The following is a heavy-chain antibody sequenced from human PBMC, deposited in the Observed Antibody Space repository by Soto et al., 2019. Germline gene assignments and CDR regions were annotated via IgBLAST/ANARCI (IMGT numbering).Heavy chain of an antibody. Sequence: ASVKVSGKASGYTFTSCAMHWVRQAPGQSLEWMGWINAGNGNTKYSQKFQVRVTITRYTSASTAYMELSSLRSEDTAVYYCATRGSYATNGHSNIWGQQPMVT. CDR3: ATRGSYATNGHSNI. D-gene: IGHD1-26*01. CDR1: GYTFTSCA. J-gene: IGHJ3*02. V-gene: IGHV1-3*01. CDR2: INAGNGNT.